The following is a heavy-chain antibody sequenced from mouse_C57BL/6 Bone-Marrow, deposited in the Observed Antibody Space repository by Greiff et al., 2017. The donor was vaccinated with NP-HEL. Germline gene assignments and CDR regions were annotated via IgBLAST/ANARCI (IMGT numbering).Heavy chain of an antibody. CDR3: ARSSSGYFYYAMDY. D-gene: IGHD3-2*02. V-gene: IGHV1-52*01. CDR1: GYTFTSYW. Sequence: QVQLQQPGAELVRPGSSVKLSCKASGYTFTSYWMHWVKQRPIQGLEWIGNIDTSDGETHYNPNFKDNATFTVDQSSSTAYMQLSSLTSEDSAVYYCARSSSGYFYYAMDYWGQGTSVTVSS. CDR2: IDTSDGET. J-gene: IGHJ4*01.